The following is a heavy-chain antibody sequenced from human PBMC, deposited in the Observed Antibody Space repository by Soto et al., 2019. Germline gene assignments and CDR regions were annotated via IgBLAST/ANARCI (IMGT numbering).Heavy chain of an antibody. Sequence: EVQLEESGGGLVKPGGSLRLSCAASGFAFRTYTMNWVRQAPGKGLERVSSISATGVYIYFADSVKGRFTISRDNDNNSLFLQMNSLRVEDTAVYYCTRDEIKWLGENGRGYKMDVWGQGTTVTVFS. J-gene: IGHJ6*02. CDR1: GFAFRTYT. CDR2: ISATGVYI. V-gene: IGHV3-21*01. CDR3: TRDEIKWLGENGRGYKMDV. D-gene: IGHD3-10*01.